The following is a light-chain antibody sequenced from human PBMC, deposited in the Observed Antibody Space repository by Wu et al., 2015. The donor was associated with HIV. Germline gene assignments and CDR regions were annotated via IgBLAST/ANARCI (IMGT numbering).Light chain of an antibody. CDR2: GAS. J-gene: IGKJ1*01. V-gene: IGKV3-15*01. CDR3: QQYGSSLTWT. CDR1: QSVSSN. Sequence: EILMTQSPATLSVSPGERATLSCRASQSVSSNLAWYQHRPGQAPRLLIYGASSRATDIPARFSGSGSGTEFTLTISRLEPEDFAVYYCQQYGSSLTWTFGQGTKVEIK.